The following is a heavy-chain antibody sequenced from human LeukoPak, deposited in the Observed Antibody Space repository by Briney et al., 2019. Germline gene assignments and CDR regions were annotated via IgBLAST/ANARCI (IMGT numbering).Heavy chain of an antibody. CDR1: GGSISSDY. CDR3: ARGNYVILVDY. J-gene: IGHJ4*02. V-gene: IGHV4-59*01. Sequence: SQTLSLTRTVSGGSISSDYWSWICQPPGKGLEWIGCIYYSVSTNYNPSLKSRVTISLYTPKNQFSLKLSSVTAAHTPVCYCARGNYVILVDYGGEGTLVTVST. CDR2: IYYSVST. D-gene: IGHD4-11*01.